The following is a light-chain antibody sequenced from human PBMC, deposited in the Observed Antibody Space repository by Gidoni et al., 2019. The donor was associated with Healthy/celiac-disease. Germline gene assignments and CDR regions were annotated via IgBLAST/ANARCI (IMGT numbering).Light chain of an antibody. J-gene: IGKJ1*01. Sequence: EIVMTQSPATLSVSPGERATLSCRASQSVSSNFAWYQQKPGQAPPLLIYGASTRATGIPARFSGSGSGTAFTLLISSLQSAEFAVDYCQQYNNWPQTFGQXTKVEIK. CDR2: GAS. CDR1: QSVSSN. V-gene: IGKV3-15*01. CDR3: QQYNNWPQT.